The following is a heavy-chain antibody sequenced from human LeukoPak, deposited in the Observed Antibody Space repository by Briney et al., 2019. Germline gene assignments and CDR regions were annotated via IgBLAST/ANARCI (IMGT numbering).Heavy chain of an antibody. CDR1: GGTFSSYA. Sequence: ASVKVSCKASGGTFSSYAISWVRQAPGQGLEWMGRIIPIFGIANYAQKFQGRVTITADKSTSTAYMELSSLRSEDTAVYYCARDPDWNYVVDYWGQGTLVTVSS. CDR2: IIPIFGIA. CDR3: ARDPDWNYVVDY. J-gene: IGHJ4*02. V-gene: IGHV1-69*04. D-gene: IGHD1-7*01.